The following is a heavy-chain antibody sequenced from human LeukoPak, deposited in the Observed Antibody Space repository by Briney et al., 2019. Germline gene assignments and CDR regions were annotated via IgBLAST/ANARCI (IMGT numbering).Heavy chain of an antibody. CDR2: INHSGST. CDR3: ARDSGGSGYLWFDP. V-gene: IGHV4-34*01. J-gene: IGHJ5*02. D-gene: IGHD3-3*01. Sequence: SETLSLTCAVYGGSFSGYYWSWIRQPPGKGLEWIGEINHSGSTNYNPSLKSRVTISVDTSKNRFSLRLNSVTAADTAVYYCARDSGGSGYLWFDPWGQGTLVTVSS. CDR1: GGSFSGYY.